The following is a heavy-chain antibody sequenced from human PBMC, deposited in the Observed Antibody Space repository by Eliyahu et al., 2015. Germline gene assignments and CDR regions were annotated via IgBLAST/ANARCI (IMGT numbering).Heavy chain of an antibody. Sequence: QVQLVESGGGVVQPGGSLRLXCAASGFTFSSYGMHWVRQAPGKGLEWVAFIRYDGSNKYYADSVKGRFTISRDNSKNTLYLQMNSLRAEDTAVYYCASTGTDYFDYWGQGTLVTVSS. D-gene: IGHD1-1*01. CDR1: GFTFSSYG. CDR3: ASTGTDYFDY. J-gene: IGHJ4*02. CDR2: IRYDGSNK. V-gene: IGHV3-30*02.